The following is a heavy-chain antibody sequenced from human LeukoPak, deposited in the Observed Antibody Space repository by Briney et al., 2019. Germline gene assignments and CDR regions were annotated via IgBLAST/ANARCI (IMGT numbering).Heavy chain of an antibody. Sequence: GGSLRLSCAASGFTFSSYDMNWVRQAPGKGLEWVSYIGGSRSGIYYADSVKGQFTISGDNARNSLYLQMNSLRAEDTAVYYCARSSFSNGMDVWGRGTTVTVSS. CDR3: ARSSFSNGMDV. CDR1: GFTFSSYD. D-gene: IGHD3-10*01. CDR2: IGGSRSGI. V-gene: IGHV3-48*03. J-gene: IGHJ6*04.